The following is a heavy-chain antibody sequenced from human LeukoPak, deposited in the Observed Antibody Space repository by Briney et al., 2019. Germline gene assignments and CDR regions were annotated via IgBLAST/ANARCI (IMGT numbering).Heavy chain of an antibody. CDR1: GYMFRNYG. J-gene: IGHJ4*02. CDR3: ARVAPSVGRKWLRFPLDY. D-gene: IGHD5-12*01. V-gene: IGHV1-18*01. Sequence: GASVKVSCKTSGYMFRNYGITWVRQAPGQGPEWMGWISTFNGHTKYTQSLRDRVTMTTDTSTSTIYMELRSLRSDDTAVYYCARVAPSVGRKWLRFPLDYWGQGTLVTVSS. CDR2: ISTFNGHT.